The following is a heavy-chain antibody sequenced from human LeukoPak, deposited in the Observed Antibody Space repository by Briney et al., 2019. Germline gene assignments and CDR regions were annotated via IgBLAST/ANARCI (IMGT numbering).Heavy chain of an antibody. CDR2: INHSGST. D-gene: IGHD1-14*01. V-gene: IGHV4-39*07. Sequence: PSETLSLTCTVSGVSIRSSYYYWSWIRQPPGKGLEWIGEINHSGSTNYNPSLKSRVTISVDTSKNQFSLKLSSVTAADTAVYYCARGRRYFDYWGQGTLVTVSS. CDR1: GVSIRSSYYY. J-gene: IGHJ4*02. CDR3: ARGRRYFDY.